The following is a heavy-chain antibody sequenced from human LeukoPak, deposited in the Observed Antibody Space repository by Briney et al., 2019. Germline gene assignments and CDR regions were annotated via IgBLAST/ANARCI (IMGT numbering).Heavy chain of an antibody. V-gene: IGHV3-15*01. CDR2: IKSKTDGGTT. D-gene: IGHD6-13*01. J-gene: IGHJ4*02. CDR1: GFTFSSYA. CDR3: TTGTNDRPGGIAAAWAL. Sequence: PGGSLRLSCAASGFTFSSYAMSWVRQAPGKGLEWVGRIKSKTDGGTTDYAAPVKGRFTISRDDSKNTLYLQMNSLKTEDTAVYYCTTGTNDRPGGIAAAWALWGQGTLVTVSS.